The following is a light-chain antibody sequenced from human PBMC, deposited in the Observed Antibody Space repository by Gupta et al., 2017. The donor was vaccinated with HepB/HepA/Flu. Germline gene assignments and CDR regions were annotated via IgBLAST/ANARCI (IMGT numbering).Light chain of an antibody. CDR3: SSYTSSSTREV. CDR2: DVS. Sequence: QSALTQPASVSGSPGQSITISCTGTSSDVGGYNYVYWYQQHPGKAPKLMIYDVSNRPSGVSNRFSGSKSGNTASLTISGLQAEDEADYYCSSYTSSSTREVFGTGTKVTVL. V-gene: IGLV2-14*03. J-gene: IGLJ1*01. CDR1: SSDVGGYNY.